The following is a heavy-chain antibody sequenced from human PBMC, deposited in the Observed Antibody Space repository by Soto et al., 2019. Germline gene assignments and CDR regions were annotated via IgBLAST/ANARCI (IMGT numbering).Heavy chain of an antibody. CDR3: ARQVGSYWYFDL. V-gene: IGHV3-66*04. D-gene: IGHD1-26*01. Sequence: QLVESGGGLVQPGGSLILSCGASGFSVSSSYMGWIRQAPGKGLEWVSSMYTGVNTYYAESVRGRFTISTESSKDILYLHMNSLTVDDTAMYDCARQVGSYWYFDLWGRGTLVAVSS. CDR1: GFSVSSSY. CDR2: MYTGVNT. J-gene: IGHJ2*01.